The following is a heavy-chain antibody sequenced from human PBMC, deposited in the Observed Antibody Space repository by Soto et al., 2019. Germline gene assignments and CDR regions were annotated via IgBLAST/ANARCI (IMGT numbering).Heavy chain of an antibody. CDR2: IIPILNIA. D-gene: IGHD2-21*01. CDR3: ARTRAATDSLYWFDP. CDR1: GGTFSSYP. V-gene: IGHV1-69*02. Sequence: QVQLVQSGAEVKKPGSSVKVSCKASGGTFSSYPISWVRQAPGQGLEWMGRIIPILNIANYAQKFQGRVTLTADKSTNTAYMELSSLRSEDTAVYYYARTRAATDSLYWFDPWGQGTLVTVSS. J-gene: IGHJ5*02.